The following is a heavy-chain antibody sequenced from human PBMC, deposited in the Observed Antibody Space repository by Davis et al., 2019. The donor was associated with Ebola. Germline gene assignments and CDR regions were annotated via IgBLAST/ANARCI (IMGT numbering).Heavy chain of an antibody. D-gene: IGHD3-10*01. J-gene: IGHJ6*02. CDR2: IYPGDSDT. Sequence: PGGSLRLSCKGSGYSFTSYWIGWVRQMPGKGLEWMGIIYPGDSDTRYSPSFLGQVIISADKSISTAYLQWSSLKASDTAMYYCARGYGSGSYSFYGMDVWGPGTTVTVSS. CDR3: ARGYGSGSYSFYGMDV. V-gene: IGHV5-51*01. CDR1: GYSFTSYW.